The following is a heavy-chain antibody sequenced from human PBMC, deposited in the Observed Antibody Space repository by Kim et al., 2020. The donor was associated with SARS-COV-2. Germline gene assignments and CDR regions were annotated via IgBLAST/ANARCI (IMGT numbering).Heavy chain of an antibody. CDR1: GFTFSGSA. V-gene: IGHV3-73*01. D-gene: IGHD1-1*01. Sequence: GGSLRLSCAASGFTFSGSAMHWVRQASGKGLEWVGRIRSKANSYATAYAASGNGRFTISRDNSKNTGYLQMNSLKTRVTAVYYCTSVPGTTLAFWDAVDIWGQGTMVTVSS. CDR2: IRSKANSYAT. CDR3: TSVPGTTLAFWDAVDI. J-gene: IGHJ3*02.